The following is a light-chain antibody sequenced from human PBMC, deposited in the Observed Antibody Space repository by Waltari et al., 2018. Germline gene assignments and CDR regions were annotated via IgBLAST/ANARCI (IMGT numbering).Light chain of an antibody. V-gene: IGLV2-14*03. CDR1: SGDVGGYKY. J-gene: IGLJ2*01. CDR2: DVS. CDR3: SSYTSSSTLA. Sequence: QSALTQPASVSGSPGQSITISCTGTSGDVGGYKYVSWYKQHPGKAPKLMIYDVSNRPSGVSDRFSGSKSGNTASLTISGLHAEDEADYYCSSYTSSSTLAFGGGTKLTVL.